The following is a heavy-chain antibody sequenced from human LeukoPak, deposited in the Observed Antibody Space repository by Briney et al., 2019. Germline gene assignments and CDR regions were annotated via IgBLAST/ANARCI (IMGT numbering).Heavy chain of an antibody. D-gene: IGHD3-3*01. V-gene: IGHV3-11*05. CDR2: ICSSGSYI. CDR1: GFTFKDYY. J-gene: IGHJ4*02. Sequence: GSLRLSCAASGFTFKDYYMIWIRQAPGKGLQCISYICSSGSYINYADSVKGRFTISRDNTKNSLYLQMNSLRAEDTAVYYCARDGVVGAASGLFDYWGQGTLVTVSS. CDR3: ARDGVVGAASGLFDY.